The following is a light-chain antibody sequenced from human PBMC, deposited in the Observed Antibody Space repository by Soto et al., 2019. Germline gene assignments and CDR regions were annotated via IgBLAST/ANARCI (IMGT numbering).Light chain of an antibody. CDR1: SSDVGAYTY. V-gene: IGLV2-11*01. CDR3: CSYAGSYSNWV. J-gene: IGLJ3*02. CDR2: DVS. Sequence: QSALTQPRSVSGSPGQSVTISCTGTSSDVGAYTYVSWYQQYPDKAPRLMIYDVSKRPSGIPARFSGSKSGNMASLTISGLQADDEADYYCCSYAGSYSNWVFGGGTQLTVL.